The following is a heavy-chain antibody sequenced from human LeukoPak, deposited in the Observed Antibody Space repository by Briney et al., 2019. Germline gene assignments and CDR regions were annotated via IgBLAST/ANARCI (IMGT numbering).Heavy chain of an antibody. CDR3: ARGSTVVTPFN. CDR1: SGSISSYY. D-gene: IGHD4-23*01. J-gene: IGHJ4*02. Sequence: SETLSLTCTVSSGSISSYYWSWIRQPPGKGLEWVGYIYYSGSTNYNPSLKSRVTISVDTSKNQFSLKLSSVTAADTAVYYCARGSTVVTPFNWGQGTLVTVSS. V-gene: IGHV4-59*01. CDR2: IYYSGST.